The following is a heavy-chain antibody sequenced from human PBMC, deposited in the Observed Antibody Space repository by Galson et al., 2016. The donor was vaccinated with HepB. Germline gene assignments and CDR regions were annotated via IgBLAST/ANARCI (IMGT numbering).Heavy chain of an antibody. CDR3: ARDFLRDIVVLPTSRTYYYYGMDV. CDR2: IYHSEYT. V-gene: IGHV4-4*02. D-gene: IGHD2-15*01. Sequence: SETLSLTCAVSGDSISSTTWWSWVRQSPGKGLEWIGEIYHSEYTNYNPSLESRVTMSVDKSKNQFYLSLTSVTAADTAVYYCARDFLRDIVVLPTSRTYYYYGMDVWGQGTTVTISS. CDR1: GDSISSTTW. J-gene: IGHJ6*02.